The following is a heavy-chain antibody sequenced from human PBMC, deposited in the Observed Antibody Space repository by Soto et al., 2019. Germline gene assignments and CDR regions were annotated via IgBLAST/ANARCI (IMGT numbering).Heavy chain of an antibody. J-gene: IGHJ5*02. D-gene: IGHD7-27*01. CDR2: IIPILRST. CDR3: AKKNPHGDSNKAWLDP. V-gene: IGHV1-69*01. CDR1: GGTFVSSA. Sequence: QVQLLQSGAELREPGSSVRISCTPSGGTFVSSAFAWVRQAPGGKLEWMGGIIPILRSTKYAEKFLGRLTIRADDSSRTAYLELSSLTFDDTAVYFCAKKNPHGDSNKAWLDPWGQGTLVTV.